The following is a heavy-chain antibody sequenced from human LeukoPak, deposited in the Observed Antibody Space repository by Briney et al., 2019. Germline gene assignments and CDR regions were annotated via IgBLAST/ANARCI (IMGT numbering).Heavy chain of an antibody. J-gene: IGHJ4*02. V-gene: IGHV4-61*02. CDR1: GGSISSGSYY. CDR2: IYTSGST. CDR3: ARVPLGYCSSTSCYEVDY. Sequence: PSQTLSLTCTVSGGSISSGSYYWSWIRQPAGKGLEWIGRIYTSGSTNYNPSLKSRVTISVDTSKNQFSLKLSSVTAADTAVYYCARVPLGYCSSTSCYEVDYWGQGTLVTVSS. D-gene: IGHD2-2*01.